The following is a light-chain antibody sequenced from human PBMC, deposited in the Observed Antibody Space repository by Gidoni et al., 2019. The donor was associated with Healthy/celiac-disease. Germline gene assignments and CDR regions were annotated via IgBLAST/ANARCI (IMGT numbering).Light chain of an antibody. CDR1: QSVSSSY. Sequence: EIVLTQSPGTLSLSPGERATLSCRASQSVSSSYLAWYQLKPGQAPRLLIYGASSRATGIPDRFSGSGSGTDFTLTISRLEPEDFAVYYCQQYGSSPPMTFGPGTKVDIK. CDR3: QQYGSSPPMT. J-gene: IGKJ3*01. V-gene: IGKV3-20*01. CDR2: GAS.